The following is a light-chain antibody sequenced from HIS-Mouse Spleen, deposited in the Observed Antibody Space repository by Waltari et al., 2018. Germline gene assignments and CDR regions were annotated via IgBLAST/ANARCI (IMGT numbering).Light chain of an antibody. CDR2: EVS. J-gene: IGLJ3*02. V-gene: IGLV2-14*01. CDR1: SSDVGGYHY. CDR3: SSYTSSSTWV. Sequence: QSALTQPASASGSPGQSITIPCTGTSSDVGGYHYVSWYQQHPGKAPNLMIYEVSNRPSGVSHRFSGSKSGNTASLTISGLQAEDEADYYCSSYTSSSTWVFGGGTKLTVL.